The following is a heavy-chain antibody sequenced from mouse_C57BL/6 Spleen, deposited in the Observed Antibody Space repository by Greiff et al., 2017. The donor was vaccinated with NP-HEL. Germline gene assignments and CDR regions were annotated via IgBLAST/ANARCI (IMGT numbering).Heavy chain of an antibody. CDR1: GYTFTSYW. CDR3: ARSPPYYGSSSFDY. V-gene: IGHV1-69*01. Sequence: QVQLQQPGAELVMPGASVKLSCKASGYTFTSYWMHWVKQRPGQGLEWIGEIDPSDSYTNYNQKFKGKSTLTVDKSSSTAYMQLSSLTSEDSAVYYCARSPPYYGSSSFDYWGQGTTLTVSS. J-gene: IGHJ2*01. CDR2: IDPSDSYT. D-gene: IGHD1-1*01.